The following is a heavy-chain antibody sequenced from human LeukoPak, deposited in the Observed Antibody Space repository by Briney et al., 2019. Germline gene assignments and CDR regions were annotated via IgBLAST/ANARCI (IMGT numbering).Heavy chain of an antibody. D-gene: IGHD2-8*01. Sequence: GGSLRLSCAASGFTFSNYDIHWVRQAPGKGLEWVAVISDDGRHNYYADSVKGRFTISRDNSKSTLYLQMNSLRDDDSAAYFCARVYLERLTAGYFDHWGQGTQVTVSP. V-gene: IGHV3-30*03. CDR3: ARVYLERLTAGYFDH. J-gene: IGHJ4*02. CDR1: GFTFSNYD. CDR2: ISDDGRHN.